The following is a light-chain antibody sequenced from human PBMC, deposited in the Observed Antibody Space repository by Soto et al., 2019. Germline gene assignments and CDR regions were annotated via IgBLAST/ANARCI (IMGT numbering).Light chain of an antibody. CDR1: SFIVGRYY. CDR2: AND. V-gene: IGLV1-47*01. J-gene: IGLJ1*01. Sequence: QSVLTQPPSASGTPGQRVTMSCSGSSFIVGRYYVYWYQQLPGTAPKLLIYANDQRPSGVPDRFSGSKSGTLASLAISGLRSEDEADYYCAAWDASLRSHVFGTGTKVTVL. CDR3: AAWDASLRSHV.